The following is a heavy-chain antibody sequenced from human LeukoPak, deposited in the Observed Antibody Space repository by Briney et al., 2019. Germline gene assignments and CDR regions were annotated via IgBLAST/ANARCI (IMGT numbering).Heavy chain of an antibody. CDR2: IIPIFGTA. Sequence: SVKVSCKASGGTFSSYAISWVRQAPGQGLEWMGGIIPIFGTANYAQKFQGRVTITADESTSTAYMELSSLRSEDTAVYYCAVGIQDFWSGPKGQDYYYYMDVWGKGTTVTVSS. J-gene: IGHJ6*03. CDR1: GGTFSSYA. D-gene: IGHD3-3*01. V-gene: IGHV1-69*13. CDR3: AVGIQDFWSGPKGQDYYYYMDV.